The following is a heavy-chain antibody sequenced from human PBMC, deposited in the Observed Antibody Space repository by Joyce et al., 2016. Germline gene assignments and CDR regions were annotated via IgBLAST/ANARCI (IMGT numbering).Heavy chain of an antibody. Sequence: EVQLVESGGGLVQPGRSLRLSCAASGFTFDDYAVHWVRQAPGKGLEWVSGIRMNSSTIGYADSVKGRFAISRDNAKKSLYLQMNNLKPEDTALYYCATGRGDYCVMDVWGRGTSVTVSS. D-gene: IGHD3-10*01. CDR2: IRMNSSTI. CDR3: ATGRGDYCVMDV. J-gene: IGHJ6*02. CDR1: GFTFDDYA. V-gene: IGHV3-9*01.